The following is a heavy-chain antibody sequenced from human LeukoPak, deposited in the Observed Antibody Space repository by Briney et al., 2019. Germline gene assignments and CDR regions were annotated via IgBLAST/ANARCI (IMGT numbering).Heavy chain of an antibody. Sequence: ASVKVSCKASGYTFTSYGISWVRQAPGQGLEWMGWISAYNGNTNYAQKLQGRVTMTRNTSISTAYMELSNLRPEDTAVYYCAREGSGTYWAYYNWFDPWGQGTLVTVSS. D-gene: IGHD3-10*01. J-gene: IGHJ5*02. CDR3: AREGSGTYWAYYNWFDP. CDR1: GYTFTSYG. V-gene: IGHV1-18*01. CDR2: ISAYNGNT.